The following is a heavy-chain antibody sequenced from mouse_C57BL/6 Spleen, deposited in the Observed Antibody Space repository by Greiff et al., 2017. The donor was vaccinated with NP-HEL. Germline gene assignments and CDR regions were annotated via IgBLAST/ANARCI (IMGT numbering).Heavy chain of an antibody. J-gene: IGHJ1*03. Sequence: DVKLVESGAEFVRPGASVKLSCTASGFNIKDYYMHWVKQRPEQGLEWIGRIDPGDGDTEYAPKLQGRATMTADTSSNTAYLQLISLTSEDTAVYYCTTSPYFGSSYWYFDVWGTGTTVTVSS. CDR1: GFNIKDYY. D-gene: IGHD1-1*01. CDR3: TTSPYFGSSYWYFDV. V-gene: IGHV14-1*01. CDR2: IDPGDGDT.